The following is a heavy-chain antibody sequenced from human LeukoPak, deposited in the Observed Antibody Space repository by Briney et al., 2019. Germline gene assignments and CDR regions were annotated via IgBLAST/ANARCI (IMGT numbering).Heavy chain of an antibody. CDR2: IIPIFGTA. J-gene: IGHJ4*02. Sequence: ASVKVSCKASGGTFSSYAISWVRQAPGQGLEWMGGIIPIFGTANYAQKFQGRVTITADESTSTAYMELSSLRSEDTAVYYCARVVAPYYYDSSGTYYFDYWGQGTLVTVSS. CDR1: GGTFSSYA. CDR3: ARVVAPYYYDSSGTYYFDY. V-gene: IGHV1-69*13. D-gene: IGHD3-22*01.